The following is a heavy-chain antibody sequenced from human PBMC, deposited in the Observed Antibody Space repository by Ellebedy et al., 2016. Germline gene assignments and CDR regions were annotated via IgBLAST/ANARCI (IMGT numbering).Heavy chain of an antibody. J-gene: IGHJ4*02. CDR1: AASISGYW. Sequence: SETLSLXXTVSAASISGYWWSWIRQPAGKGLEWIGRIYASGSTKFNPSLKSRLTMSLDTSKSQFSLRLTSVTAADTAVYYCASLTIPGGSDFWGQGTPVTVSS. CDR3: ASLTIPGGSDF. CDR2: IYASGST. V-gene: IGHV4-4*07. D-gene: IGHD3-3*01.